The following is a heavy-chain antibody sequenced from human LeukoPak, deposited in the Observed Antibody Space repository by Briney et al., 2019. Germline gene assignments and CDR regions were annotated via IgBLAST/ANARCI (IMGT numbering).Heavy chain of an antibody. CDR2: IYYSGST. J-gene: IGHJ4*02. Sequence: PSETLSLTCTVSGGSISSYYWSWIRQPPGKGLEWIGYIYYSGSTNYNPSLKSRVTISVDTSKNQFCLKLSSVTAADTAVYYCARVPPNGLRAYYFDYWGQGTLVTVSS. V-gene: IGHV4-59*01. CDR3: ARVPPNGLRAYYFDY. CDR1: GGSISSYY. D-gene: IGHD3-16*01.